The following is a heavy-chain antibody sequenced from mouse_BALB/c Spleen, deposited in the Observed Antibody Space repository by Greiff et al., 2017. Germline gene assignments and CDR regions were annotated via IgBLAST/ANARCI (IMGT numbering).Heavy chain of an antibody. J-gene: IGHJ2*01. CDR1: GFTFSSYA. Sequence: EVHLVESGGGLVKPGGSLKLSCAASGFTFSSYAMSWVRQTPEKRLEWVASISSGGSTYYPDSVKGRFTISRDNARNILYLQMSSLRSEDTAMYYCAREGSYGYFDYWGQGTTLTVSS. V-gene: IGHV5-6-5*01. CDR2: ISSGGST. D-gene: IGHD1-1*02. CDR3: AREGSYGYFDY.